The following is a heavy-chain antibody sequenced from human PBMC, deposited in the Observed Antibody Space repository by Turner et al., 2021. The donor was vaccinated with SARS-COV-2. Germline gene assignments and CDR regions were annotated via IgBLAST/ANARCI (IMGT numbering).Heavy chain of an antibody. CDR2: IYNSGNN. CDR3: ARSSTSSNRFDY. D-gene: IGHD6-13*01. Sequence: QVQLQESGPGVAEPSQTLSPTCPVSGRPLSCGGYYWSWFRQHPGKGLEWIGYIYNSGNNYYTPSLKSRVTTSVDSSKNQFALKLSCGTAADTAVYFCARSSTSSNRFDYWGQGTLVTVSS. J-gene: IGHJ4*02. V-gene: IGHV4-31*03. CDR1: GRPLSCGGYY.